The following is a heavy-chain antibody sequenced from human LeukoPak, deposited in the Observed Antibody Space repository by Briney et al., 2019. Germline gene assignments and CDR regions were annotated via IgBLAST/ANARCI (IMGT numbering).Heavy chain of an antibody. CDR3: ARHLSGTTMAHYFDH. CDR2: LYSSGTT. V-gene: IGHV4-39*01. CDR1: GASISSGRNY. Sequence: NPSETLSLTCTVSGASISSGRNYWGWIRQSPGKGLEWIASLYSSGTTHYSPSLQSRVSVSVDTSKNQFSVRLNSLTAADTAVYYCARHLSGTTMAHYFDHWGQGTVVTVSS. J-gene: IGHJ4*02. D-gene: IGHD1-1*01.